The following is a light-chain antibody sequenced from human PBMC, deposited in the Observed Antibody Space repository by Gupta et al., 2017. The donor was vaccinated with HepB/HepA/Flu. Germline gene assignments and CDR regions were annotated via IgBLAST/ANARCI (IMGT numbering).Light chain of an antibody. V-gene: IGLV2-23*02. CDR2: EVS. Sequence: QSALTQPASVSGSPGPSITISCTGTSSDVGSYNLVSWYQQHPGKAPKLMIYEVSKRPSGVSNRFSGSKSGNTASLTISGLQAEDEDDYYCCSYAASYVFGTGTKVTVL. J-gene: IGLJ1*01. CDR3: CSYAASYV. CDR1: SSDVGSYNL.